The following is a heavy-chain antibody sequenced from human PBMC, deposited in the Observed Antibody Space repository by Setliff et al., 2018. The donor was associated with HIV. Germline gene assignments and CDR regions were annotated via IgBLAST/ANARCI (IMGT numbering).Heavy chain of an antibody. Sequence: GGSLRLSCAASGFTFSNAWMSWVRQAPGKGLEWVGRIKREIDGGSTDYAAPVNGRFTISRDDSKNTLYLQMNSLKTEDTAVYYCTTDLGGSYHGWNYWGQGTLVTVSS. CDR1: GFTFSNAW. D-gene: IGHD1-26*01. V-gene: IGHV3-15*01. CDR2: IKREIDGGST. J-gene: IGHJ4*02. CDR3: TTDLGGSYHGWNY.